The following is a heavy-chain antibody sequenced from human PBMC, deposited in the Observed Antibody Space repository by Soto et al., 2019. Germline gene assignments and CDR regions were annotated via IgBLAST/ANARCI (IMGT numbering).Heavy chain of an antibody. CDR2: TYYRSKWYN. CDR1: GDSVSSNSAA. CDR3: ARDLILVGSSPGARYYFDY. D-gene: IGHD6-6*01. J-gene: IGHJ4*02. Sequence: SQTLSLTCAISGDSVSSNSAAWNWIRQSPSRGLEWLGRTYYRSKWYNDYAVSVKSRITINPDTSKNQFSLQLNSVTPEDTAVYYCARDLILVGSSPGARYYFDYWGQGTPVTVSS. V-gene: IGHV6-1*01.